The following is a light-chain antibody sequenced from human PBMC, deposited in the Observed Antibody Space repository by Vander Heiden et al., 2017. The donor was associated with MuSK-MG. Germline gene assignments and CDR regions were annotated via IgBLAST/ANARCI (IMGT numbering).Light chain of an antibody. CDR2: DAS. CDR1: QGISSY. CDR3: QQLNSYPLT. Sequence: DIQLTQSPSFLSASVGDRVTITCRASQGISSYLAWYQQKPGKAPKLLIYDASTLQSGVPSRFSGSGSGTEFSITISSLQPEDLATYYCQQLNSYPLTFGGGTKVEIK. V-gene: IGKV1-9*01. J-gene: IGKJ4*01.